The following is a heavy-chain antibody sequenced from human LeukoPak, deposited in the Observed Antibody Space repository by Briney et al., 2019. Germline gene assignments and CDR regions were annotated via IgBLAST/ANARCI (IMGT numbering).Heavy chain of an antibody. J-gene: IGHJ5*02. CDR1: GFTFSSYA. CDR2: ISGSGGST. Sequence: PGGSLRLSCAASGFTFSSYAMSWVRQAPGKGLEWVSAISGSGGSTYYADSVKGRFTISRDNSKNTLYLQMNSLRAEDTAVYYCAKDPGYCSGGSCYPGGSNWFDPWGQGTLVTVSS. D-gene: IGHD2-15*01. V-gene: IGHV3-23*01. CDR3: AKDPGYCSGGSCYPGGSNWFDP.